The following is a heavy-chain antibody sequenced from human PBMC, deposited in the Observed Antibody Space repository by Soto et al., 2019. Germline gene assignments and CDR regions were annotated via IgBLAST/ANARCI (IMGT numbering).Heavy chain of an antibody. J-gene: IGHJ4*02. D-gene: IGHD6-19*01. Sequence: GESLKISCKGSGYSFTSYWIGWVRQMPGKGLEWMGIIYPGDSDTRYSPSFQGQVTINPDTSKNQFSLQLNSVTPEDTAVYYCARDRGIAVAGTIDYWGQGTLVTVSS. CDR1: GYSFTSYW. CDR2: IYPGDSDT. CDR3: ARDRGIAVAGTIDY. V-gene: IGHV5-51*01.